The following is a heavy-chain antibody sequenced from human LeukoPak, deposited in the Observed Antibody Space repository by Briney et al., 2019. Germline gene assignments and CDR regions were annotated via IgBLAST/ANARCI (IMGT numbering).Heavy chain of an antibody. CDR3: ARDDSGYPY. CDR2: IYYSGST. V-gene: IGHV4-61*01. D-gene: IGHD5-12*01. Sequence: SETLSLTCTVSGGSISSGSYYWGWIRQPPGKGLEWIGYIYYSGSTNYNPSLKSRVTISVDTSKNQFSLKLSSVTAADTAVYYCARDDSGYPYWGQGTLVTVSS. J-gene: IGHJ4*02. CDR1: GGSISSGSYY.